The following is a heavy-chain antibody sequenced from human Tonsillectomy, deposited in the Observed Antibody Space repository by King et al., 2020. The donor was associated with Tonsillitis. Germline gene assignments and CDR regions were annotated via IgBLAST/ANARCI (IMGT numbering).Heavy chain of an antibody. CDR2: ISYHGTHK. D-gene: IGHD2-15*01. CDR3: GREGVVVGGTFDTRCFDY. V-gene: IGHV3-30*04. Sequence: VQLVESGGGVVQPGGSLRLSCAASGFNFTGYALHWVRQAPGKGLEWVALISYHGTHKYYADSVKGQFTISRDNSRNTLYLQMISLRPHDTAVYYCGREGVVVGGTFDTRCFDYWGQGTLVTVSS. J-gene: IGHJ4*02. CDR1: GFNFTGYA.